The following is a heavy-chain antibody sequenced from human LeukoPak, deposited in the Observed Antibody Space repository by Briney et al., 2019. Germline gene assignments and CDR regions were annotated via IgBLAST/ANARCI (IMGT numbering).Heavy chain of an antibody. J-gene: IGHJ5*02. CDR2: IYYSGST. CDR3: ARHHSTIFGVVGNTRAFDP. CDR1: GGSINSYY. D-gene: IGHD3-3*01. V-gene: IGHV4-59*08. Sequence: TSETLSLTCTVSGGSINSYYWSWIRQPPGKGLEWIGYIYYSGSTNYNPSLKSRVTISVDTSKNQFSLKLSSVTAADTAVYYCARHHSTIFGVVGNTRAFDPWGQGTLVTVSS.